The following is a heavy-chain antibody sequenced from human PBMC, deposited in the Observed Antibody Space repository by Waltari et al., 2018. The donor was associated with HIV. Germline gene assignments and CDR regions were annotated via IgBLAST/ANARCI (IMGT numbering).Heavy chain of an antibody. CDR2: VYYGGST. J-gene: IGHJ5*02. V-gene: IGHV4-39*01. CDR3: ARRGNDFWSGYWWFDP. D-gene: IGHD3-3*01. Sequence: QLQLQESGTGLGKVSETLSLTCIVSGGPISSSNYYWGWRRQPQGKGLDWIGSVYYGGSTHYNPSLKSRGTISVDTSKNQFSLKVSSVTAADTAVYYCARRGNDFWSGYWWFDPWGQGTLVTVSS. CDR1: GGPISSSNYY.